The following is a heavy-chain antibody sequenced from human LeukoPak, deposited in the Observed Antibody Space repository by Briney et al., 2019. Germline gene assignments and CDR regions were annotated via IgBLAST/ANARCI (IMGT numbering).Heavy chain of an antibody. J-gene: IGHJ4*02. CDR1: GFTFSSYE. V-gene: IGHV3-48*03. Sequence: PGGSLRLSCAASGFTFSSYEMNWVRQAPGKGLEWVSYISSSGSTIYYADSVKGRFTISRDNAKNSLFLQMNTLRAEDTAVYYCAREGKDSSFDYWGQGTLVTVSS. CDR3: AREGKDSSFDY. D-gene: IGHD5-18*01. CDR2: ISSSGSTI.